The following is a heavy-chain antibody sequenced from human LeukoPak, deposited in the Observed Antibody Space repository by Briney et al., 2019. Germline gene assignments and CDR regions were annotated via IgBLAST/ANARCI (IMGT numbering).Heavy chain of an antibody. J-gene: IGHJ6*03. CDR1: GSLFTSYW. CDR2: IYPGDSDT. Sequence: PGGSLQISCQGSGSLFTSYWIGRVRQLPGDGVEGRGIIYPGDSDTRYSPPFQGQVTISADKSISTAYLQWSSLKAADTAMYYCARRSYSSRYYYMDVWGKGTTVTVSS. CDR3: ARRSYSSRYYYMDV. D-gene: IGHD3-10*01. V-gene: IGHV5-51*01.